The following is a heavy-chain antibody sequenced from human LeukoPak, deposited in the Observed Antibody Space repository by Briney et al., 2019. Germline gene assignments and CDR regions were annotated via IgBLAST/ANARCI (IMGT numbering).Heavy chain of an antibody. CDR2: VYHSGST. CDR3: GRDIKNTWTARSWYLDL. Sequence: PSETLSLTCAVSGDSISSNNWWIWVRQPPGKGLEWIGEVYHSGSTNYNPSLKSRVTMSVDTSKNQFSLKLSSVTAADTAVYYCGRDIKNTWTARSWYLDLWGGAPWSLSPQ. V-gene: IGHV4-4*02. J-gene: IGHJ2*01. CDR1: GDSISSNNW. D-gene: IGHD2/OR15-2a*01.